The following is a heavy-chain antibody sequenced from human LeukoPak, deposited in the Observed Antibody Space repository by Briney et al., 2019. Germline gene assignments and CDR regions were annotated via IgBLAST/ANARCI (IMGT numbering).Heavy chain of an antibody. J-gene: IGHJ6*03. CDR1: GGTFSSYA. D-gene: IGHD6-6*01. V-gene: IGHV1-69*05. CDR3: ARAVEYSSSGAWSFLYYYYYYMDV. CDR2: IIPIFGTA. Sequence: SVKVSCKASGGTFSSYAISWVRQAPGQGLEWMGGIIPIFGTANYARKFQGRVTITTDESTSTAYMELSSLRSKDTAVYYCARAVEYSSSGAWSFLYYYYYYMDVWGKGTTVTVSS.